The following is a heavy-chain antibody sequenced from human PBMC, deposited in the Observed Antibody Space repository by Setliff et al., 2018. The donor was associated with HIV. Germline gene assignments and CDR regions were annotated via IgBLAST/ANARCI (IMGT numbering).Heavy chain of an antibody. J-gene: IGHJ3*02. Sequence: RASVKVSCKASTYTFSSYVTNWVRQAPGQGLEWMGRISVYNGNTIYAQKLQGRVIMTTDTSTSTAYMELRSLRSDDTAMYYCATQRDIVMVPGQGGFDIWAQGTMVT. V-gene: IGHV1-18*01. CDR2: ISVYNGNT. CDR3: ATQRDIVMVPGQGGFDI. D-gene: IGHD2-2*01. CDR1: TYTFSSYV.